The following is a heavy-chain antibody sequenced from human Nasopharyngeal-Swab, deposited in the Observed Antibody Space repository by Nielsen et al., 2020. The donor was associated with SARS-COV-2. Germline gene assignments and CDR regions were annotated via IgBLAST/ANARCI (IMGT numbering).Heavy chain of an antibody. Sequence: GESLKISCAASGFTFSSYWMSWVRQAPGKGLEWVANIKQDGSEKYYVDSVKGRFTISRDNAKNPLYLQMNSLRAEDTAVYYCARDHVSGAIFGVVIPYFDYWGQGTLVTVSS. D-gene: IGHD3-3*01. CDR1: GFTFSSYW. V-gene: IGHV3-7*03. J-gene: IGHJ4*02. CDR3: ARDHVSGAIFGVVIPYFDY. CDR2: IKQDGSEK.